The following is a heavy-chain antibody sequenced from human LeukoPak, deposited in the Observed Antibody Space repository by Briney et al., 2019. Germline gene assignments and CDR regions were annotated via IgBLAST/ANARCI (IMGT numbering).Heavy chain of an antibody. CDR2: VSDSGGRT. D-gene: IGHD3-10*01. Sequence: GGSLRLSCAVSGITLSNYGMSWVRQAPGKGLEWVAGVSDSGGRTSYADSVKGRFTISRDNPKNTLYLQMNSLRAEGTAVYFCAKRGVIIRVFLVGYHKEAYYFDSWGQGALVTVSS. CDR1: GITLSNYG. CDR3: AKRGVIIRVFLVGYHKEAYYFDS. V-gene: IGHV3-23*01. J-gene: IGHJ4*02.